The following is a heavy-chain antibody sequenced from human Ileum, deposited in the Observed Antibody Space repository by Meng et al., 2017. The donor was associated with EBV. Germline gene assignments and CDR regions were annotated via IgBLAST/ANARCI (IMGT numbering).Heavy chain of an antibody. D-gene: IGHD3-10*01. V-gene: IGHV4-39*01. CDR3: ARQSDHYYGSGSYYDY. CDR2: IYYSGNT. Sequence: QVQPQESGLGLVKPSETLSLTCTVVGGSISSSSYYWGWIRQPPGKGLEWIGMIYYSGNTYYNPSLKSRVTISVDTSKNQFSLRLSSVTAADAALYYCARQSDHYYGSGSYYDYWGQGTLVTVSS. J-gene: IGHJ4*02. CDR1: GGSISSSSYY.